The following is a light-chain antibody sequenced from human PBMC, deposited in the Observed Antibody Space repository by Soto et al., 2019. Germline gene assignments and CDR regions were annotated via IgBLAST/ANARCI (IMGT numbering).Light chain of an antibody. CDR1: QSVRGY. CDR3: QQFYRGWT. J-gene: IGKJ1*01. CDR2: DVS. V-gene: IGKV1-5*01. Sequence: DIQMTQSPSTLSASVGDRVTLTCRASQSVRGYLAWYHHQPGRAPKVLIYDVSTLETGVPSRFSGFGSGTEFTLAISRLQPDDFGNYCWQQFYRGWTFGQGTRVELK.